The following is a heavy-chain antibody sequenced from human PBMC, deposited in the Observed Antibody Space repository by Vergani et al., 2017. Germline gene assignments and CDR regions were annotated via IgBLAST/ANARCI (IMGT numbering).Heavy chain of an antibody. V-gene: IGHV3-7*01. Sequence: VQLLESGGGLVQPGGSLRLSCEASGFSFPGYAMSWVRQAPGKGLEWVANIKQDGSEKYYGDSVKGRFTISRDNAKNSLYLQMNSLRAEDTAVYYCARAGIVVVPAAIKRYYYYYGMDVWGQGTTVTVSS. J-gene: IGHJ6*02. D-gene: IGHD2-2*01. CDR2: IKQDGSEK. CDR1: GFSFPGYA. CDR3: ARAGIVVVPAAIKRYYYYYGMDV.